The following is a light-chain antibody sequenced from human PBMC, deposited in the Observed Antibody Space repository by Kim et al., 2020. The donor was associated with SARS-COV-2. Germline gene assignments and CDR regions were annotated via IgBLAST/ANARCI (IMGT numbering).Light chain of an antibody. J-gene: IGKJ2*01. CDR2: GAS. V-gene: IGKV3-15*01. Sequence: VAPGERAPLTCRASQSVSSTLAWYQQKPAQAPRLLIYGASTRATGIPARVSGSGSGTEFTLTISSLQSEDFAVYYCQQYNNWPYTFGQGTKLEI. CDR3: QQYNNWPYT. CDR1: QSVSST.